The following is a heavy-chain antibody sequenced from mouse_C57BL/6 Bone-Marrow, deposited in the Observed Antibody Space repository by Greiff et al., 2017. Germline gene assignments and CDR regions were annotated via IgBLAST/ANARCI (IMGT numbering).Heavy chain of an antibody. J-gene: IGHJ3*01. D-gene: IGHD1-1*02. CDR2: INPGSGGT. V-gene: IGHV1-54*01. CDR1: GYAFTNYL. CDR3: ARRWAY. Sequence: QVQLQQSGAELVRPGTSVKVSCKASGYAFTNYLIEWVKQRPGPGLEWIGVINPGSGGTNYNEKFQGKATLTADKSSSTAYMQLSSLTSEDSAVYFCARRWAYWGQGTLVTVSA.